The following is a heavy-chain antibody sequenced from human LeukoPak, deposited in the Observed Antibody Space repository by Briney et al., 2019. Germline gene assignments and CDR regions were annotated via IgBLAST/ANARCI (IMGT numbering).Heavy chain of an antibody. Sequence: PSETLSLTCTVSGVSISSGGYYWSWIRQHPGKGREGIVYIYYSGSTYYNPSLKSRVTRSVDTSKNQFSLKLSSVTAADTAVYYCARTLVSQLTDYWGQGTLVTVSS. CDR3: ARTLVSQLTDY. J-gene: IGHJ4*02. CDR2: IYYSGST. CDR1: GVSISSGGYY. V-gene: IGHV4-31*03. D-gene: IGHD3-9*01.